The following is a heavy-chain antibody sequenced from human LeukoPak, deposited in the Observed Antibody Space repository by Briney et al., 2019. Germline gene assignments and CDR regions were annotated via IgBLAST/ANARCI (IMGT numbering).Heavy chain of an antibody. CDR3: AREVRAPYD. CDR2: IKQDGRER. CDR1: GFTFTNYW. Sequence: GGSLRLSCAASGFTFTNYWMTWVRQAPGKGLEWVANIKQDGRERNYVDSVKGRFTISRDNAKNSLYLQMNSRRDEDAAVYCCAREVRAPYDWGQGTLVTVSS. V-gene: IGHV3-7*01. J-gene: IGHJ4*02. D-gene: IGHD3-3*01.